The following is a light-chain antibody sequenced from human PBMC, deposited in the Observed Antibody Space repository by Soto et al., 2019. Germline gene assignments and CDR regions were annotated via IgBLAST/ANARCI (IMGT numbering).Light chain of an antibody. V-gene: IGLV1-47*02. CDR1: SSNIGSNY. J-gene: IGLJ2*01. Sequence: QSVLTQPPAASGTPGQRVTISCSGSSSNIGSNYVYWYQQLPGTAPKLLIYSNNQRPSGVPDRFSGSKSGTSASLAISGLRSEDKADYYCAAWDDSHVAFGGGTKVTVL. CDR2: SNN. CDR3: AAWDDSHVA.